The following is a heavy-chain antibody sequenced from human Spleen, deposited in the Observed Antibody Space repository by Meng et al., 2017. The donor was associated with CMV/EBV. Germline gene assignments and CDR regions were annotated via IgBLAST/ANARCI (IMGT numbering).Heavy chain of an antibody. V-gene: IGHV3-21*01. J-gene: IGHJ3*01. CDR1: GVSFSNYW. CDR2: ISSSYI. D-gene: IGHD2-15*01. Sequence: GGSLRLSCAASGVSFSNYWMSWVRQAPGKGLEWVSSISSSYIYYADSVKGRFTISRDNAKSSLSLQMHSLRVEDTAVYYCARDLGSGYCSGSSCHIDVFDVWGQGTTVTVSS. CDR3: ARDLGSGYCSGSSCHIDVFDV.